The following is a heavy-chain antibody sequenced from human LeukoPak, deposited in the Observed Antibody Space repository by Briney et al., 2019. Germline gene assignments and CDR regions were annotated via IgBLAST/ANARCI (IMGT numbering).Heavy chain of an antibody. CDR3: ARDLSTTFGVVSPGGDY. D-gene: IGHD3-3*01. J-gene: IGHJ4*02. CDR1: GFTFRSYG. V-gene: IGHV3-33*01. CDR2: IRYDGRNE. Sequence: GRSLRLSCAASGFTFRSYGMHWVRQAPGKGLEWVAFIRYDGRNEYYGDSVKGRFTISRDNSKNTLYLQINHLRAEDTAIYYCARDLSTTFGVVSPGGDYWGQGTLVTVSS.